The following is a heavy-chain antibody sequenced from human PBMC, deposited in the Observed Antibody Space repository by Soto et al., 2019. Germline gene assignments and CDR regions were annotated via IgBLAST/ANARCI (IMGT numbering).Heavy chain of an antibody. V-gene: IGHV4-4*02. CDR2: IYHSGST. D-gene: IGHD2-15*01. J-gene: IGHJ1*01. CDR1: GGSISSSNL. CDR3: ARTGLVTLKYFQH. Sequence: PSETLSLTCAVSGGSISSSNLWSCVRQPPGKGLEWIGEIYHSGSTNYNPSLKSRVTISVDKSKDQFSLKLSSVTAADTAVYYCARTGLVTLKYFQHWGQGTLVTVSS.